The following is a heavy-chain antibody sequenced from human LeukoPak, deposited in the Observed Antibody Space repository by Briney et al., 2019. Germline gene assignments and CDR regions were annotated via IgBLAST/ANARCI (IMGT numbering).Heavy chain of an antibody. D-gene: IGHD1-26*01. CDR1: GFTFSSYA. V-gene: IGHV3-30*04. CDR3: ARDLDAWYSGSYYCYYGMDV. J-gene: IGHJ6*02. CDR2: ISYDGSNK. Sequence: GRSLRLSCAASGFTFSSYAMHWVRQAPGKGLEWVAVISYDGSNKYYADSVKGRFTISRDNSKNTLYLQMNSLRAEDTAVYYCARDLDAWYSGSYYCYYGMDVWGQGTTVTVSS.